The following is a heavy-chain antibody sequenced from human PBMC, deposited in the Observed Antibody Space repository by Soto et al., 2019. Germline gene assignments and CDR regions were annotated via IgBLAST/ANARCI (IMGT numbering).Heavy chain of an antibody. Sequence: SATMSVTCAVSCFSIGSGNYFRCIRKSPGKGLEWIGSVYHGGNTYYNPSLKSRVSISIDLSKNQFSLKLTSVTAADTAAYYCARARWYDAFNVWGQGTVVT. CDR1: CFSIGSGNY. CDR3: ARARWYDAFNV. J-gene: IGHJ3*01. V-gene: IGHV4-38-2*01. D-gene: IGHD2-15*01. CDR2: VYHGGNT.